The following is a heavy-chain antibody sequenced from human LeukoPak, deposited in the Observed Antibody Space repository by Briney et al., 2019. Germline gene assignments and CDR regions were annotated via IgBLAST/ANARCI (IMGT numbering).Heavy chain of an antibody. V-gene: IGHV1-69*04. CDR3: ARDPNYYDSSGYDDYFDY. CDR1: GGTFSSYA. D-gene: IGHD3-22*01. CDR2: IIPILGIA. Sequence: GASVKVSCKASGGTFSSYAISWVRQAPGQGLEWMGRIIPILGIANYAQKFQGRVTITADKSTSTAYMELSSLRSEDTAVYYCARDPNYYDSSGYDDYFDYWGQGTLVTASS. J-gene: IGHJ4*02.